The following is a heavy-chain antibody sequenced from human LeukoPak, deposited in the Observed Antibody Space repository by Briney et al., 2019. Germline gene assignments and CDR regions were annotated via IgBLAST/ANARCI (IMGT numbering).Heavy chain of an antibody. Sequence: GSLRLSCAASGFTFSDYYMSWIRQAPGKGLGWGSYISSSGSTIYYADSVKGRFTISRDNAKNSLYLQMNSLRAEDTAVYYCARDRFLGQLVDYWGQGTLVTVSS. CDR1: GFTFSDYY. CDR3: ARDRFLGQLVDY. CDR2: ISSSGSTI. V-gene: IGHV3-11*01. J-gene: IGHJ4*02. D-gene: IGHD6-6*01.